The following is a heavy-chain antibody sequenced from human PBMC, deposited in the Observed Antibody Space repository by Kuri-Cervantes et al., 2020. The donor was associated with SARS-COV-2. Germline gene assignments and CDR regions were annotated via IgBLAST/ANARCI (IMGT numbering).Heavy chain of an antibody. CDR2: ISAYNGNT. Sequence: ASVKVSCKASGYTFTSYGISWVRQAPGQGLEWMGWISAYNGNTNYAQKLQGRVTMTTDKSTSTAYMELSSLRSEDTAVYYCAMSYYYYSSGYLSTFDYWGQGTLVTVSS. V-gene: IGHV1-18*01. J-gene: IGHJ4*02. D-gene: IGHD3-22*01. CDR1: GYTFTSYG. CDR3: AMSYYYYSSGYLSTFDY.